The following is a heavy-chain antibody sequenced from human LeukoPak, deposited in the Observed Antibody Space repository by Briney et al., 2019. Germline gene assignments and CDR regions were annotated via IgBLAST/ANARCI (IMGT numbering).Heavy chain of an antibody. CDR2: ISYDGSNK. CDR1: GFTFSSFA. V-gene: IGHV3-30-3*01. J-gene: IGHJ3*02. D-gene: IGHD2-2*01. CDR3: AKDMCSSTSCSRRAFDI. Sequence: GRSLRLSCAASGFTFSSFAMHWVRQAPGKRLEWVAVISYDGSNKYYADSVKGRFTISRDNSENTLYLQMNSLRAEDTAVFYRAKDMCSSTSCSRRAFDIWGQGTMVTVSS.